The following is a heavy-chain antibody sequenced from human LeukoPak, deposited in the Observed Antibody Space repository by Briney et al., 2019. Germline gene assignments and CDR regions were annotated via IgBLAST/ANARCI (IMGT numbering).Heavy chain of an antibody. CDR1: GGSISSGGYY. J-gene: IGHJ6*01. CDR3: ARVFCSGGSCRESYYYYGMDG. CDR2: IYYSGST. D-gene: IGHD2-15*01. Sequence: PSETLSLTCTVSGGSISSGGYYWSWIRQHPGKGLEWIGYIYYSGSTYYNPSLKSRVTISVDTSKNQFSLKLSSVTAADTAVYYCARVFCSGGSCRESYYYYGMDGLGQGTTVTVSS. V-gene: IGHV4-31*03.